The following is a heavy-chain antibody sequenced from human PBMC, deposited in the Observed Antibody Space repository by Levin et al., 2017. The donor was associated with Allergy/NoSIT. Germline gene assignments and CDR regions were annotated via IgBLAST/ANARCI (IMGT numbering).Heavy chain of an antibody. CDR1: GFTFSDYY. CDR2: ISSSGSTI. J-gene: IGHJ3*02. Sequence: GGSLRLSCAASGFTFSDYYMSWIRQAPGKGLEWVSYISSSGSTIYYADSVKGRFTISRDNAKNSLYLQMNSLRAEDTAVYYCARPRVAGWLGAFDIWGQGTMVTVSS. D-gene: IGHD6-19*01. CDR3: ARPRVAGWLGAFDI. V-gene: IGHV3-11*01.